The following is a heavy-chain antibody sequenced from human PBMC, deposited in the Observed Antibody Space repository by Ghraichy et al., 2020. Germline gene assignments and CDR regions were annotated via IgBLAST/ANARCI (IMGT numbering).Heavy chain of an antibody. J-gene: IGHJ5*02. V-gene: IGHV4-59*01. CDR1: GGSISSYY. CDR3: ARGDFTGKGNWFDP. Sequence: GSLRLSCTVSGGSISSYYWSWIRQPPGKGLEWIGYIYYSGSTNYNPSLKSRVTISVDTSKNQFSLKLSSVTAADTAVYYCARGDFTGKGNWFDPWGQGTLVTVSS. D-gene: IGHD1-14*01. CDR2: IYYSGST.